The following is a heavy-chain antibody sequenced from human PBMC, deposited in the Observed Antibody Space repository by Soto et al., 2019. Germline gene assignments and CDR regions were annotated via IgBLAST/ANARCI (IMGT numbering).Heavy chain of an antibody. J-gene: IGHJ5*02. CDR2: IIPIFGTA. CDR1: GGTFSSYA. Sequence: GASVKVSCKASGGTFSSYAISWVRQAPGQGLEWMGGIIPIFGTANYAQKFQGRVTITADESTSTAYMELSSLRSEDTAVYYCARDRRGIAAAGTNWFDPWGQGTLVTVSS. D-gene: IGHD6-13*01. CDR3: ARDRRGIAAAGTNWFDP. V-gene: IGHV1-69*13.